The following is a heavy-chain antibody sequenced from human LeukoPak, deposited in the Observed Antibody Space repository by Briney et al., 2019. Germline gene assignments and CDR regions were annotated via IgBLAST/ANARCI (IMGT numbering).Heavy chain of an antibody. J-gene: IGHJ4*02. CDR2: IYYSGST. CDR1: GYSISGSNW. CDR3: ARRAPMFSYFDY. V-gene: IGHV4-28*01. D-gene: IGHD3-10*02. Sequence: SDPLSLTCTVSGYSISGSNWWGWIRQPPGKGLEWIGYIYYSGSTYYNPSLTGRVTMSVDTSKNQFSLRLSSVTAVATAVYYCARRAPMFSYFDYWGQGTLVTVSS.